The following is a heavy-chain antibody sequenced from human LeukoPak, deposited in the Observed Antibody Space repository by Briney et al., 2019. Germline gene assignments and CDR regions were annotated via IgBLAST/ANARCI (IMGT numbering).Heavy chain of an antibody. CDR2: IYHSGST. CDR3: ARGVYCSGGSCYALLDY. V-gene: IGHV4-4*02. CDR1: GGSISSSNW. D-gene: IGHD2-15*01. J-gene: IGHJ4*02. Sequence: SETLSLTCAVSGGSISSSNWWSWVRQPPGKGLDWIGEIYHSGSTNYNPSLKSRVTISVEKSKNQFCLKLSSVTAADTAVYYCARGVYCSGGSCYALLDYWGQGTLVTVSS.